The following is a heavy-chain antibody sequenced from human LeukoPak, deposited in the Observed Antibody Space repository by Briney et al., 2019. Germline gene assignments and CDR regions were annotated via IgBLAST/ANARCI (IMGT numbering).Heavy chain of an antibody. CDR1: GYSFTGYY. CDR2: INPYSGGT. J-gene: IGHJ4*02. D-gene: IGHD2-2*01. V-gene: IGHV1-2*02. CDR3: VRDRTKYCSSTSCPLDY. Sequence: ASVKASCKASGYSFTGYYMHWVRQAPGQGLEWMGWINPYSGGTNYAQKFQGRVTMTRDTSISTAYMELSRLRSDDTAVYYCVRDRTKYCSSTSCPLDYWGQGTLVTVSS.